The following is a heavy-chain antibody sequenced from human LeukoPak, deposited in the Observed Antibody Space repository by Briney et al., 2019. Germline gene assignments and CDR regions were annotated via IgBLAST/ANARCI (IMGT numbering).Heavy chain of an antibody. CDR1: GFTHSNYW. Sequence: GGSLRLSCAASGFTHSNYWMTWVRQAPGKGLEWVASIDTSSDYIHYADSVKGRFTISRDNSKNTLYLQMNSLRAEDTAVYYCARATNYYDSSGYLYYFDYWGQGTLVTVSS. V-gene: IGHV3-21*01. CDR2: IDTSSDYI. CDR3: ARATNYYDSSGYLYYFDY. J-gene: IGHJ4*02. D-gene: IGHD3-22*01.